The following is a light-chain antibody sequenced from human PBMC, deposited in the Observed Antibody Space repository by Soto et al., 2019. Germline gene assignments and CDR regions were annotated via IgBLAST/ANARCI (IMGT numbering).Light chain of an antibody. CDR2: VAS. V-gene: IGKV3-11*01. Sequence: EIVLTQSPATLSLSPGERATLSCRASQSVSNYLAWYQQKRGQAPSLLIYVASTRTTGIPARFSGSGSGTDFTLTISSLEPEDFAVYYCQQRSNWEGLTFGGGTKVEIE. CDR1: QSVSNY. CDR3: QQRSNWEGLT. J-gene: IGKJ4*01.